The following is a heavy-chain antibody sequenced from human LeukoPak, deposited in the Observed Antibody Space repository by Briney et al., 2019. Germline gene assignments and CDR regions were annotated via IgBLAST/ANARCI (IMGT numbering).Heavy chain of an antibody. CDR1: GGSISSSRYY. J-gene: IGHJ3*02. V-gene: IGHV4-39*01. Sequence: SEALSLTCTVSGGSISSSRYYWGWIRQPPGKGLEWIGSIYYSGSTYYNPSLKSRVTISVDTSKNQFSLKLSSVTAADTAVYYRAVDYGGNPDAFDIWGQGTTVTVSS. CDR3: AVDYGGNPDAFDI. CDR2: IYYSGST. D-gene: IGHD4-23*01.